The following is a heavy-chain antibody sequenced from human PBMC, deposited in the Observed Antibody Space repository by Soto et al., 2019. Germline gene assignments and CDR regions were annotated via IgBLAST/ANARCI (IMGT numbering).Heavy chain of an antibody. CDR2: IYHSGST. CDR3: ARMEGIAVAGTGDAFDI. V-gene: IGHV4-4*02. CDR1: GGSISSSNW. Sequence: QVQLQESGPGLVKPSGTLSLTCAVSGGSISSSNWWSWVRQPPGKGLEWIGEIYHSGSTNYNPSPKRRVTISVDKSENQSSLKLSSVTAADTAVYYCARMEGIAVAGTGDAFDIWGQGTMVTVSS. D-gene: IGHD6-19*01. J-gene: IGHJ3*02.